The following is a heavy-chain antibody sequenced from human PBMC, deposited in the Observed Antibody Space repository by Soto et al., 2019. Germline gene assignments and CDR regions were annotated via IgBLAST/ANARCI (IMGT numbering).Heavy chain of an antibody. CDR3: VQDMVPGGADH. Sequence: EVQLVESGGGLVQPGRSLRLSCVASGFTFHTYGTHWVRQVPGKGLEWVSGINWDSGMEGYADSVKGRFTISRDSAKNSVYLQMNSLRTDDTALYYWVQDMVPGGADHWGQGTLVTVSS. V-gene: IGHV3-9*01. CDR1: GFTFHTYG. J-gene: IGHJ4*02. D-gene: IGHD2-8*01. CDR2: INWDSGME.